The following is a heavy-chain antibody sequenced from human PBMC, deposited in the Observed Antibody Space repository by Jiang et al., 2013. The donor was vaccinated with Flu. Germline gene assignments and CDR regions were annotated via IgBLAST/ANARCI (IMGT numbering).Heavy chain of an antibody. J-gene: IGHJ4*02. D-gene: IGHD3-22*01. CDR2: IYHTGVT. Sequence: VKPSQTLSLTCTVSGGSISSGAYYWSWIRQHPGKGLEWIGYIYHTGVTYYNPSLTSRVTISLDMSETQFSLSLSSVTAADTAVYYCARSYDSSGFYYDYWGRGTLVTVSS. CDR3: ARSYDSSGFYYDY. V-gene: IGHV4-31*03. CDR1: GGSISSGAYY.